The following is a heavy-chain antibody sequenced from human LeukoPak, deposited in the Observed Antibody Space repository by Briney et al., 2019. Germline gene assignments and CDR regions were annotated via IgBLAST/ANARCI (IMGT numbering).Heavy chain of an antibody. CDR1: GYTFTGYY. CDR3: TRDRSYPIWYFDL. V-gene: IGHV1-2*02. J-gene: IGHJ2*01. CDR2: INPNSGGT. Sequence: ASVKVSCKASGYTFTGYYMHWVRQAPGQGLEWMGWINPNSGGTNYAQKFQGRVTITRDTSISTAYMELSRLRSDDTAVYYCTRDRSYPIWYFDLWGRGTLVTVSS.